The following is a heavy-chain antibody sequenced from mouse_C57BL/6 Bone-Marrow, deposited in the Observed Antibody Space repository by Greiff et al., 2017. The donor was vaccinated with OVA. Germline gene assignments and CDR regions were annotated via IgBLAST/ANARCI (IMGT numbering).Heavy chain of an antibody. J-gene: IGHJ4*01. V-gene: IGHV1-55*01. Sequence: QVQLQQPGAELVKPGASVKMSCKASGYTFTSYWITWVKQRPGQGLEWIGDIYPGSGSTNYNEKFKSKATLTVDTSSSTAYMQLSSLTSEDSAVYDCAREPIYYYGSSLYYAMDYWGQGTSVTVSS. D-gene: IGHD1-1*01. CDR3: AREPIYYYGSSLYYAMDY. CDR1: GYTFTSYW. CDR2: IYPGSGST.